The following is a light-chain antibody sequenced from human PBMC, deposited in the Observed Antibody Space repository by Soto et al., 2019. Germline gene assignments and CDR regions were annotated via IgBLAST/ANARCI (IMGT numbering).Light chain of an antibody. CDR2: LAS. CDR3: QKSYSAPRK. J-gene: IGKJ1*01. Sequence: IHMTPSPSSLSASVGYRITISCRARQSIDSYLNWYQQKPVKAPKLLIYLASSLQSGVPSRFSSSGSGTDFTLTISSLQPEDFAAYYCQKSYSAPRKFGQGNTVDIK. CDR1: QSIDSY. V-gene: IGKV1-39*01.